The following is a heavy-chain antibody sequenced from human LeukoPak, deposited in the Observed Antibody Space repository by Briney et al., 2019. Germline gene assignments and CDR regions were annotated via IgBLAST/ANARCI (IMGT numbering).Heavy chain of an antibody. CDR2: IKQDGSGK. J-gene: IGHJ5*02. CDR1: GFTFSSYW. V-gene: IGHV3-7*01. CDR3: ARDIQYCSSTSCYNWFDP. D-gene: IGHD2-2*01. Sequence: GGSLRLSCAASGFTFSSYWMSWVRQAPGKGLEWVANIKQDGSGKYYVASVKGRFTISRDNAKNSLYLQMNSLRAEDTAVYYCARDIQYCSSTSCYNWFDPWGQGTLVTVSS.